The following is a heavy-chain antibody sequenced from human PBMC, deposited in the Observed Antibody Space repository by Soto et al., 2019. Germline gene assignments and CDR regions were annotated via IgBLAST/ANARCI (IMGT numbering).Heavy chain of an antibody. CDR1: GFSPSTSGMC. V-gene: IGHV2-70*01. D-gene: IGHD3-3*02. J-gene: IGHJ6*02. Sequence: SGPTLVNPTQTLTLTCTFSGFSPSTSGMCVSWIRQPPGKALEWLALIDWDDDKYYSTSLKTRLTISKDTSKNQVVLTMTNMDPVDTATYYCARIPFFDIRGWYSYYDMDVWGQGTAVTVSS. CDR2: IDWDDDK. CDR3: ARIPFFDIRGWYSYYDMDV.